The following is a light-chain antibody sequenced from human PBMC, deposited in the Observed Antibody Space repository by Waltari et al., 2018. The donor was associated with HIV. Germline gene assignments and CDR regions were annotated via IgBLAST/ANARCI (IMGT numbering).Light chain of an antibody. CDR1: SSNIGGNT. J-gene: IGLJ1*01. Sequence: SCSGSSSNIGGNTVNWYQQLPGTAPKLLIYSDNQRPSGVPDRFAGSKSGTSASLAISGLHSEDEADYYCAAWDDSLNGYVFGPGTKVTVL. CDR3: AAWDDSLNGYV. CDR2: SDN. V-gene: IGLV1-44*01.